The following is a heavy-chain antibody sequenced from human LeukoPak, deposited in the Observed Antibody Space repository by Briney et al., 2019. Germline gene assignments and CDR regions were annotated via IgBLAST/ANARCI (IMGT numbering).Heavy chain of an antibody. J-gene: IGHJ4*02. D-gene: IGHD1-26*01. CDR3: ARSWSGSYLTANVYYFDY. V-gene: IGHV4-4*07. CDR1: GGSISSYY. CDR2: IYTSGST. Sequence: PSETLSLTCTVSGGSISSYYWSWIRQPAGKGLEWIGRIYTSGSTNYNPSLKSRVTMSVDTSKKQFSLKLSSVTAADTAVYYCARSWSGSYLTANVYYFDYWGQGTLVTVSS.